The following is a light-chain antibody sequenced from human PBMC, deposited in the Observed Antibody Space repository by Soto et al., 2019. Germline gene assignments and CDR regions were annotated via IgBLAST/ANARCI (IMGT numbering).Light chain of an antibody. J-gene: IGKJ1*01. Sequence: DIQMTQSPSSLSASVGDRVTITCRASQSLSIYLNWYQQRPGKAPKLLIYGVSTLQAGVPSRFSGSGSGTDFTLTINNLQLEDFATYYCQQAYSAPRTFGQGTKVEIK. CDR3: QQAYSAPRT. CDR2: GVS. V-gene: IGKV1-39*01. CDR1: QSLSIY.